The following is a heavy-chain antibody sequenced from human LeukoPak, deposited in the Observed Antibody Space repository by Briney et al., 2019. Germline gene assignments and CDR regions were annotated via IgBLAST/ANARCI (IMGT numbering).Heavy chain of an antibody. J-gene: IGHJ2*01. Sequence: GGSLRLSCAASGFTVSSNYMSWVRQAPGKGLEWVSIIYSGGSTFYADSVKGRFTISRDNSKNTLYLQMNSLRAEDTAVYYCARQDPPSRREPHWYFDLWGRGTLVTVSS. V-gene: IGHV3-53*01. CDR2: IYSGGST. CDR3: ARQDPPSRREPHWYFDL. CDR1: GFTVSSNY. D-gene: IGHD1-26*01.